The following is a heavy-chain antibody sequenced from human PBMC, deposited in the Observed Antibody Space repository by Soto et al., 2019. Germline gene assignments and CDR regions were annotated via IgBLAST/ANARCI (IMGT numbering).Heavy chain of an antibody. CDR1: GGTVASSHW. Sequence: KPSETLSLTCGVSGGTVASSHWWSWVRQSPGGGLEWIGNVYHTGDTNFNPSLQSRVTISVDKSNNQFSLRLNSLTAADTAVYYCARAGYFDWLKFYGMDVWGQGTTVTVSS. CDR3: ARAGYFDWLKFYGMDV. D-gene: IGHD3-9*01. V-gene: IGHV4-4*02. J-gene: IGHJ6*02. CDR2: VYHTGDT.